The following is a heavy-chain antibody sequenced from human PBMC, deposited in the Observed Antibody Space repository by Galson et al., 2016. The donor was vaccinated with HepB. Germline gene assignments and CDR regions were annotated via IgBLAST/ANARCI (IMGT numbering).Heavy chain of an antibody. Sequence: LRLSCAASGFTFDNYAMHWVRQAPGKGLEWVSGISWNSDYIGYAESVKGRFTISRDDAKNSLYLQMNSLRPEDTAFYYCAREGRSGTSSYMGYWGQGTLVTVSS. D-gene: IGHD2-2*01. V-gene: IGHV3-9*01. CDR3: AREGRSGTSSYMGY. J-gene: IGHJ4*02. CDR2: ISWNSDYI. CDR1: GFTFDNYA.